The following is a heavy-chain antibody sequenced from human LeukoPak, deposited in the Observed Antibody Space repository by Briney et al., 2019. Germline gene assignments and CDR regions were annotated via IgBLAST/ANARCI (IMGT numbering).Heavy chain of an antibody. Sequence: SETLSPTCTVSGGSVSSGSYYWSWIRQPPGKGLEWIGYIYYSGSTNYNPSLKSRVTISVDTSKNQFSLKLSSVTAADTAVYYCARGRGDYYDSSGYYRGLHFDYWGQGTLVTVSS. V-gene: IGHV4-61*01. D-gene: IGHD3-22*01. CDR3: ARGRGDYYDSSGYYRGLHFDY. CDR1: GGSVSSGSYY. J-gene: IGHJ4*02. CDR2: IYYSGST.